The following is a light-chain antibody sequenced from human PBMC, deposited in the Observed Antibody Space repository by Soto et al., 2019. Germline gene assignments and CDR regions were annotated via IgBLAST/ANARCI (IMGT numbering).Light chain of an antibody. CDR1: HDITNF. CDR2: DAI. J-gene: IGKJ4*01. V-gene: IGKV1-33*01. CDR3: QQYGDLPVT. Sequence: DLQMTQSPSSLSASVGDRVTITCQPSHDITNFLNWYQQKPGKAPKLLIYDAILLETGVPSRFSGSGSATYFSLTIDNLQPEDFATYYCQQYGDLPVTFGGGTKVEIK.